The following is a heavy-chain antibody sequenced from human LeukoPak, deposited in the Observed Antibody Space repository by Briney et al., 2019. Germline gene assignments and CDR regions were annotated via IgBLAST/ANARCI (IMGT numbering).Heavy chain of an antibody. V-gene: IGHV1-69*05. J-gene: IGHJ4*02. Sequence: SVKVSCKASGGTFSSYAISWVRQAPGQGLEWMGGIIPIFGTANYAQKFQGRVTITTDESTSIAYMELSSLRSEDTAVYYCARRIVGATGYYFDYWGQGTLVTVSS. D-gene: IGHD1-26*01. CDR1: GGTFSSYA. CDR3: ARRIVGATGYYFDY. CDR2: IIPIFGTA.